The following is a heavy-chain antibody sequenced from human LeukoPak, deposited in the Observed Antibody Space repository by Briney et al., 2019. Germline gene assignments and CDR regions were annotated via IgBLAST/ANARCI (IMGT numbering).Heavy chain of an antibody. CDR2: ICAYNGNT. Sequence: ASVKVSCKASGYTFTSYGISWVRQAPGQGLEWMGWICAYNGNTNYAQKLQGRVTMTTDTSTSTAYMELRSLRSDDTSVYYCARVLVVWDTAMDYFDYWGQGTLVTVSS. D-gene: IGHD5-18*01. CDR3: ARVLVVWDTAMDYFDY. CDR1: GYTFTSYG. J-gene: IGHJ4*02. V-gene: IGHV1-18*01.